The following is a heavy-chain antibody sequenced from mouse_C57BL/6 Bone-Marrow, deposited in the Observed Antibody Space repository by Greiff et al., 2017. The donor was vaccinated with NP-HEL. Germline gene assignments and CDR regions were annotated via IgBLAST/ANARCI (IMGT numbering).Heavy chain of an antibody. V-gene: IGHV14-4*01. J-gene: IGHJ3*01. CDR1: GFNIKDDY. Sequence: VQLQQSGAELVRPGASVKLSCTASGFNIKDDYMHWVKQRPEQGLEWIGWIDPENGDTEYASKFQGKATITADTSSNTAYLQLSSLTSEDTAGYYCTTYYDYDWFAYWGQGTLVTVSA. D-gene: IGHD2-4*01. CDR2: IDPENGDT. CDR3: TTYYDYDWFAY.